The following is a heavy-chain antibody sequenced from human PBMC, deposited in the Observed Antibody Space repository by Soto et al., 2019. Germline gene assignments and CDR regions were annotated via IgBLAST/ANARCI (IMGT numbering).Heavy chain of an antibody. CDR1: GFTFSSYG. J-gene: IGHJ4*02. CDR3: ARGPSYYDSSGYWTFDY. D-gene: IGHD3-22*01. Sequence: QVQLVESGGGVVQPGRSLRLSCAASGFTFSSYGMHWVRQAPGKGLEWVAFIWYDGSNKYYADSVKGRFTISRDNSNNTLYLQMNSLRAEDTAVYYCARGPSYYDSSGYWTFDYWGQGTLVTVSS. CDR2: IWYDGSNK. V-gene: IGHV3-33*01.